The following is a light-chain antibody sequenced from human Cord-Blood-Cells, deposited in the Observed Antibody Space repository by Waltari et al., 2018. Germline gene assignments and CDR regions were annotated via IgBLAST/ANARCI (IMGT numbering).Light chain of an antibody. CDR2: EGS. CDR3: CSYAGSSTSV. J-gene: IGLJ3*02. Sequence: QSALTQPASVSGSPGQSITISCPGTSRDVGSYNLVSWYQQHPGKAPKLIIYEGSKRPSGVSNRFSGSKSGNTASLTISGLQAEDEADYYCCSYAGSSTSVFGGGTKLTVL. V-gene: IGLV2-23*01. CDR1: SRDVGSYNL.